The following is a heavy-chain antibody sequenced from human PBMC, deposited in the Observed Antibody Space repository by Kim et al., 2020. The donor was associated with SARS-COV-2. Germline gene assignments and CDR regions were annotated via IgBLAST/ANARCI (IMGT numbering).Heavy chain of an antibody. J-gene: IGHJ6*02. D-gene: IGHD3-16*01. CDR2: ISSSGSTI. CDR3: ASFGGGHYYYGMDV. V-gene: IGHV3-48*03. CDR1: GFTFSSYE. Sequence: GGSLRLSCAASGFTFSSYEMNWVRQAPGKGLEWVSYISSSGSTIYYADSVKGRFTISRDNAKNSLYLQMNSLRAEDTAVYYCASFGGGHYYYGMDVWGQGTTVTVSS.